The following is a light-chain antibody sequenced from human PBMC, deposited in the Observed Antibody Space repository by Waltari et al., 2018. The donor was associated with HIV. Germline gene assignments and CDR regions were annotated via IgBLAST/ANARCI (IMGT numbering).Light chain of an antibody. CDR1: SGHSSYA. Sequence: QLVLTQSPSASASLGASVKLTCTLSSGHSSYAIARHQQQPDKGPRYLMKLNSDGSHSKGDGIPDRVAGSSSGAERYLTIASLQSEDEADYYCQTWGTGLRVFGGGTKLTVL. V-gene: IGLV4-69*01. CDR2: LNSDGSH. J-gene: IGLJ3*02. CDR3: QTWGTGLRV.